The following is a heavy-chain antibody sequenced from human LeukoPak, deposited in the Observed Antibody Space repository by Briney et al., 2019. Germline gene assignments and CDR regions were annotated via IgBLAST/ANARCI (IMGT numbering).Heavy chain of an antibody. V-gene: IGHV3-74*01. CDR1: GFTFSRYW. CDR2: MNSDGSNT. D-gene: IGHD2-2*01. Sequence: GGSLRLSCAASGFTFSRYWMHWVRQAPGEGLVWVSRMNSDGSNTNYADSVKGRFTISRDNAKNTLYMQMNSLRAGGPAVYYFSRDICSCICFYPRAPLDFWGQGTLVTVSS. CDR3: SRDICSCICFYPRAPLDF. J-gene: IGHJ4*02.